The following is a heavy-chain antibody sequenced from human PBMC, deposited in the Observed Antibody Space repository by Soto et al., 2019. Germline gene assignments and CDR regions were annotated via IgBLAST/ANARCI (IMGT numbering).Heavy chain of an antibody. CDR3: TTEGNIDQQVYFDY. CDR1: GFTVSNAW. J-gene: IGHJ4*02. V-gene: IGHV3-15*07. D-gene: IGHD2-2*01. CDR2: IKSKTDGGTT. Sequence: GGSLRICCAASGFTVSNAWMNWVRQAPGKGLEWVGRIKSKTDGGTTDYAAPVKGRFTISRDDSKNTLYLQMNSLKTEDTAVYYCTTEGNIDQQVYFDYWGQGTLVTVSS.